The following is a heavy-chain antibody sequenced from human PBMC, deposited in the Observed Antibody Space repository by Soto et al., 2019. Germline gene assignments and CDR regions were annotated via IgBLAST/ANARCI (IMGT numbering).Heavy chain of an antibody. CDR3: ARGGAIAVHY. CDR1: GFTFNTHW. V-gene: IGHV3-74*01. D-gene: IGHD2-21*01. Sequence: GVLRLSCPASGFTFNTHWMHWVRQAPGKGLVWVSRIYFDGITTNYADSVKGRLTVSRDNAKNTVYLHVNTLRDEDTAVYYCARGGAIAVHYWGQGTLLTVSS. J-gene: IGHJ4*02. CDR2: IYFDGITT.